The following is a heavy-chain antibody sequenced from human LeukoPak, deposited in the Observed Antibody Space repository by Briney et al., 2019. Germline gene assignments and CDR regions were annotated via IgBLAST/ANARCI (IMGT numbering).Heavy chain of an antibody. V-gene: IGHV4-4*07. Sequence: SETLSLTCTVSGGSISSYYWSWIRRPAEKGLEWIGRIYTSGTTNYNPSLKSRVTMSVDTSKNQFSLNLNSVTAADTAVYYCARVATIRTAFDYWGQGTLVTVSS. CDR1: GGSISSYY. D-gene: IGHD5-24*01. J-gene: IGHJ4*02. CDR3: ARVATIRTAFDY. CDR2: IYTSGTT.